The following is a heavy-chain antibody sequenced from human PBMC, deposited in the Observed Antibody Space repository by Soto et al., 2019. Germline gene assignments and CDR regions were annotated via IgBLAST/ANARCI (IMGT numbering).Heavy chain of an antibody. D-gene: IGHD2-15*01. Sequence: QVQLVQSGAEVKKPGASVKVSCKASGYTFTSYARHWVRQAPGQRLEWMGWINAGNGNTKYSQKFQGRVTITRDTSASTPHMELSSLRSEDTAVYYCARDLGGWPDYWGQGTLVTVSS. CDR3: ARDLGGWPDY. J-gene: IGHJ4*02. CDR2: INAGNGNT. CDR1: GYTFTSYA. V-gene: IGHV1-3*01.